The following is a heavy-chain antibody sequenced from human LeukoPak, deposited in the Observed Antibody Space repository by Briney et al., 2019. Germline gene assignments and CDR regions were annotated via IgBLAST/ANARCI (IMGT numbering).Heavy chain of an antibody. J-gene: IGHJ4*02. Sequence: GGSLRLSCAASGFTFSTYAMSWVRQAPGKGLEWVSVISGSGGSTYYADSVKGRFTISKDNSENTLYLQMNSLRAEDTAVYYCAKDPPQHTDYWGQGTLVTVSS. CDR1: GFTFSTYA. CDR3: AKDPPQHTDY. V-gene: IGHV3-23*01. CDR2: ISGSGGST.